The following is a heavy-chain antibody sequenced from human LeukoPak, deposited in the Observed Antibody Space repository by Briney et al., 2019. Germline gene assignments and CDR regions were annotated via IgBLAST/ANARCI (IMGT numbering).Heavy chain of an antibody. D-gene: IGHD3-3*01. CDR2: INHSGST. CDR1: GGSFSGYY. V-gene: IGHV4-34*01. J-gene: IGHJ5*02. CDR3: ARGSDFWSGYPDDWFDP. Sequence: PSETLSLTCAVYGGSFSGYYWSWIRQPPGKGLGWIGEINHSGSTNYNPSLKSRVTISVDTSKNQFSLKLSSVTAADTAVYYCARGSDFWSGYPDDWFDPWGQGTLVTVSS.